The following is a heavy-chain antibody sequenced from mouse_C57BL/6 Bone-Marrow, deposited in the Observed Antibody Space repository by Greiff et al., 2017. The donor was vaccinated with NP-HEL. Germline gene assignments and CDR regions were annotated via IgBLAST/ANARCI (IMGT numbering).Heavy chain of an antibody. CDR2: INPNNGGT. V-gene: IGHV1-26*01. J-gene: IGHJ1*03. CDR3: AREDWDCHWYFDV. CDR1: GYAFTDYY. Sequence: VQLQQPGAELVKPGASVKLSCKASGYAFTDYYMNWVKQSHGKSLEWIGDINPNNGGTSYNQKFKGKATLTVDKSSSTAYMELRSLTSEDSAVYYCAREDWDCHWYFDVWGTGTTVTVSS. D-gene: IGHD4-1*01.